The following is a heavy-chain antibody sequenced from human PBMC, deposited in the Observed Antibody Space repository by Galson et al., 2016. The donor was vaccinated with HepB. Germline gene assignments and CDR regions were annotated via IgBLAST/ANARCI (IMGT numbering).Heavy chain of an antibody. Sequence: SETLSLTCAVYGGSFSDYYWSWIRQPPGKGLEWIGEINHSGTTNYNPSLKSRITILVDTSKNHFSLKLSSVTAADTAVYYCARGFVVVIVNYYNYYGMDVWGQGTTVTVSS. J-gene: IGHJ6*02. CDR2: INHSGTT. CDR1: GGSFSDYY. V-gene: IGHV4-34*01. CDR3: ARGFVVVIVNYYNYYGMDV. D-gene: IGHD2-2*01.